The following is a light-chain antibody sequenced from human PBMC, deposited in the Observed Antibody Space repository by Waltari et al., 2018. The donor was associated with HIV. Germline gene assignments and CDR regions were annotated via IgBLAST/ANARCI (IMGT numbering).Light chain of an antibody. CDR2: DAS. CDR1: QGIAHA. CDR3: QQFNSYPNT. J-gene: IGKJ4*01. Sequence: ALQLTQSPSSLSASVGDRVPLTCRARQGIAHALAWYQQKPGKPPKVLIFDASNLEGGVSSRFSGSGSGTEFTLTINSLQPEDFATYFCQQFNSYPNTFGGGTKVEIK. V-gene: IGKV1-13*02.